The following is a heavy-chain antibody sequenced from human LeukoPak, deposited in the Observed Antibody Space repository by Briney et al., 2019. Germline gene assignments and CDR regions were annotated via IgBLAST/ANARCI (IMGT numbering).Heavy chain of an antibody. CDR2: VSSSGGST. CDR3: ARISYGSGSYFYYYYYYMDV. Sequence: GGSLRLSCAASGFTFSRYGMNWVRQAPGKGLEWVSTVSSSGGSTYYAESVKGRFTISRDNSKNTLYLQMNSLRAEDTAVYYCARISYGSGSYFYYYYYYMDVWGKGTTVTISS. CDR1: GFTFSRYG. J-gene: IGHJ6*03. D-gene: IGHD3-10*01. V-gene: IGHV3-23*01.